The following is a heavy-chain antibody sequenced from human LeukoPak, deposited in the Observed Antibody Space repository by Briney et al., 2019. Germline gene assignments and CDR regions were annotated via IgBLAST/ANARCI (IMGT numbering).Heavy chain of an antibody. CDR2: INPNSGGT. CDR3: ARGLPRIAVAGIRSWFDP. J-gene: IGHJ5*02. V-gene: IGHV1-2*02. D-gene: IGHD6-19*01. CDR1: GYTFTGYY. Sequence: ASVKVSCKASGYTFTGYYMHWVRQAPGQGLEWMGWINPNSGGTNYAQKFQGRVTMTRDTSISTAYMELSRLRSDDTAVYYCARGLPRIAVAGIRSWFDPWGQGTLVAVSS.